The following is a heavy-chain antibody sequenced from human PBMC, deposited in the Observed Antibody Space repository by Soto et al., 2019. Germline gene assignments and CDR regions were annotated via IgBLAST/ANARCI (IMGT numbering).Heavy chain of an antibody. CDR2: IYYSGST. CDR1: GASVSSGDYY. D-gene: IGHD3-22*01. V-gene: IGHV4-30-4*01. CDR3: ALSYSGGYFGWFDP. J-gene: IGHJ5*02. Sequence: QVQLQESGPGLVKPSQTLSLTCTVSGASVSSGDYYCNWIRQPPGKGLEWIGYIYYSGSTYYNPSLKSRVTISLHTSKNQFSLKLSSVTAADTAVYYCALSYSGGYFGWFDPWGQGALVTVSS.